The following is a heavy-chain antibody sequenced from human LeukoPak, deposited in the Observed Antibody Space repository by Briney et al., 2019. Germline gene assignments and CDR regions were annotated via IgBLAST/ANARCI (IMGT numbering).Heavy chain of an antibody. V-gene: IGHV3-11*04. J-gene: IGHJ3*02. CDR3: ARAGGYSGSYLAFDI. CDR2: ISSSGSTI. CDR1: GFTVSSNY. D-gene: IGHD1-26*01. Sequence: PGGSPRLSCAASGFTVSSNYMSWVRQAPGKGLEWVSYISSSGSTIYYADTVKGRFTISRDSAKNSLYLQMISLRAEDTAVYYCARAGGYSGSYLAFDIWGQGTRVTLFS.